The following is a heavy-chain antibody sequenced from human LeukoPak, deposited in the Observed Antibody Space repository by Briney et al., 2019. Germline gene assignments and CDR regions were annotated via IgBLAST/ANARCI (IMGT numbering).Heavy chain of an antibody. CDR1: GGSFSSGSSY. CDR3: ARGGRFYDSSGYYSFDY. J-gene: IGHJ4*02. Sequence: SETLSLTCSVSGGSFSSGSSYWFWIRQPAGKGLEWIGHIFTTGNTNYNPSLKSRVTISIDTSKNQFSLKLSSVTAADTAVYYCARGGRFYDSSGYYSFDYWGQGTLVTVSS. V-gene: IGHV4-61*09. D-gene: IGHD3-22*01. CDR2: IFTTGNT.